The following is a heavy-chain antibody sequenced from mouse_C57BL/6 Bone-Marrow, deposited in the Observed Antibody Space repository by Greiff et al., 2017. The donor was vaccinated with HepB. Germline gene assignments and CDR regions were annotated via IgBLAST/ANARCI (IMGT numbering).Heavy chain of an antibody. CDR1: GYTFTDYY. CDR2: INPNNGGT. V-gene: IGHV1-26*01. D-gene: IGHD2-3*01. CDR3: ARLRFYDGYYVDY. J-gene: IGHJ2*01. Sequence: VQLQQSGPELVKPGASVKISCKASGYTFTDYYMNWVKQSHGKSLEWIGDINPNNGGTSYNQKFKGKATLTVDKSSSTAYMELRSLTSEDSAVYYCARLRFYDGYYVDYWGQGTTLTVSS.